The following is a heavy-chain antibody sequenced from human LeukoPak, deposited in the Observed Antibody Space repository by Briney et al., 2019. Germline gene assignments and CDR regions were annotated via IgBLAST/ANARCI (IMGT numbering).Heavy chain of an antibody. CDR1: GFSSYS. CDR2: ISSNSKYT. CDR3: ARDNGNKYYFDY. Sequence: GGSLRLSCAASGFSSYSLNWVRQAPGKELEWISYISSNSKYTKYADSVKGRFTISRDNAKKSLYLQMNSLRAEDTAVYYCARDNGNKYYFDYWGQGTLVTVSS. V-gene: IGHV3-21*05. D-gene: IGHD2-8*01. J-gene: IGHJ4*02.